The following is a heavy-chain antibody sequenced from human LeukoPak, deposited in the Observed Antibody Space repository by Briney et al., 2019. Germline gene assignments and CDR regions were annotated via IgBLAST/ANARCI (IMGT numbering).Heavy chain of an antibody. CDR1: GGSISSYY. D-gene: IGHD3-16*01. CDR3: ARAGGGGRSPASY. J-gene: IGHJ4*02. Sequence: PSETLSLTCTVSGGSISSYYWSWIRQPPGKGLEWIGYIYYSGSTNYNPSLKSRVTISVDTSKNQFSLKLSSVTAADTAVYYCARAGGGGRSPASYWGQGTLVTVSS. CDR2: IYYSGST. V-gene: IGHV4-59*01.